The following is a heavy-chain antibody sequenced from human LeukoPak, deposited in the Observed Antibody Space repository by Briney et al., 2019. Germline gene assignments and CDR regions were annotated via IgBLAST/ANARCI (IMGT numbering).Heavy chain of an antibody. CDR2: ISDNGGTT. CDR1: GFSFWSYA. V-gene: IGHV3-23*01. J-gene: IGHJ4*02. CDR3: AKGYGSGYSKNVLDN. D-gene: IGHD3-10*01. Sequence: GGSLRLSCVASGFSFWSYAMSWVRQAPGKGLEWVSGISDNGGTTYYADTEEGRLTISRDNSKNTLYLQMNSLRAEDTAVYYCAKGYGSGYSKNVLDNWGQGTLVTVSS.